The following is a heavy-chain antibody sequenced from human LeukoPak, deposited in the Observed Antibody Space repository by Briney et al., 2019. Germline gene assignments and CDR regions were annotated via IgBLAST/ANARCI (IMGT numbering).Heavy chain of an antibody. Sequence: SETLSLTCTVSDGSISSYYWSWIRQPAGKGLEWIGRIYTSGSTNYNPSLKSRVTISVDTSKNQFSLKLSSVTAADTAVYYCARLPGYCGGDCYSDYWGQGTLVTVSS. CDR3: ARLPGYCGGDCYSDY. CDR1: DGSISSYY. V-gene: IGHV4-4*07. J-gene: IGHJ4*02. CDR2: IYTSGST. D-gene: IGHD2-21*02.